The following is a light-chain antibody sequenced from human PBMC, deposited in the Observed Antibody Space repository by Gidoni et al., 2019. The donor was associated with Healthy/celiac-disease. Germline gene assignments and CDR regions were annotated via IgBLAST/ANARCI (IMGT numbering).Light chain of an antibody. Sequence: EIVLKQSPATLSLSPGERATISCRASQSVSSYLAWYQQKPGQAPRLLIYDASNRATGIPARFSGSGSETDFTLTISSLEPEDFAVYYCQQRSNWYTFGQGTKLEIK. V-gene: IGKV3-11*01. CDR3: QQRSNWYT. J-gene: IGKJ2*01. CDR1: QSVSSY. CDR2: DAS.